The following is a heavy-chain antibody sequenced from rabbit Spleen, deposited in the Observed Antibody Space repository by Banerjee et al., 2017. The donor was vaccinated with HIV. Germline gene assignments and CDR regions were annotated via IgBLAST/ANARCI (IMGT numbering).Heavy chain of an antibody. CDR1: GFSFSNKAV. V-gene: IGHV1S45*01. CDR3: ARDLVAVIGWNFNL. J-gene: IGHJ4*01. Sequence: QEQLVESGGGLVQPGGSLKLSCTASGFSFSNKAVMCWVRQAPGKGLEWIACIDAGSSGFTYFATWAKGRFTCSKPSSTTVTLQMTSLTAADTATYFCARDLVAVIGWNFNLWGQGTLVTVS. D-gene: IGHD1-1*01. CDR2: IDAGSSGFT.